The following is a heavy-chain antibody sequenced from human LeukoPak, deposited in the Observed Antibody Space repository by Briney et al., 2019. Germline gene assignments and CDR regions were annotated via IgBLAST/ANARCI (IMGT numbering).Heavy chain of an antibody. CDR1: GFTFSSYA. J-gene: IGHJ6*02. V-gene: IGHV3-30-3*01. D-gene: IGHD3-9*01. CDR2: ISYDGSDK. Sequence: GGSLRLSCAASGFTFSSYAIHWVRQAPGKGPEWLARISYDGSDKDYADSVKGRFTISRDNTKKTLYLEMNSLRAEDTAVYFCARVAHFDRGMDVWGQGTTVTVSS. CDR3: ARVAHFDRGMDV.